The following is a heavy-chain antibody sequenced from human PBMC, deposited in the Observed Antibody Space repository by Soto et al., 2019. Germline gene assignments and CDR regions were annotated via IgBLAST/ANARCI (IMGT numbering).Heavy chain of an antibody. Sequence: QITLKESGPTLVKPTQTLTLTCTYSGCSLRTTGVGVGWIRQPPGKALEWLGIIYWDDNKRYSPSLKSRLTLTNDISKSQVVLTMTNMDPVDTATYYCAHTWGLPFDYWGQGTLVIVSS. CDR1: GCSLRTTGVG. V-gene: IGHV2-5*02. J-gene: IGHJ4*02. D-gene: IGHD3-16*01. CDR3: AHTWGLPFDY. CDR2: IYWDDNK.